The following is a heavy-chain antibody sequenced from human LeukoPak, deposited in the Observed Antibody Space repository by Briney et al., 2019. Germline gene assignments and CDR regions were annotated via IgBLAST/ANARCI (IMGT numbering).Heavy chain of an antibody. J-gene: IGHJ4*02. CDR3: ANFGIIAARGY. CDR1: GFTFSNAW. Sequence: GGSLRLSCAASGFTFSNAWMSWVRQAPGKGLEWVGRIKSKTDGGTTDYAAPVKGRFTISRDNSKNTLYLQMNSLRAEDTAVYYCANFGIIAARGYWGQGTLVTVSS. D-gene: IGHD6-6*01. CDR2: IKSKTDGGTT. V-gene: IGHV3-15*01.